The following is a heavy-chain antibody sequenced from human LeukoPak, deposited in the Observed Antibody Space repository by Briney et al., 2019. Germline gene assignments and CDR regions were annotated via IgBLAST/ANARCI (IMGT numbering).Heavy chain of an antibody. J-gene: IGHJ4*02. V-gene: IGHV3-74*01. CDR2: ITSDGSST. D-gene: IGHD1-26*01. CDR1: GFTFSTYW. Sequence: GGSLRLSRAASGFTFSTYWMHWVRQAPGKGLVCVSRITSDGSSTSYADSVRGRFTISRDNAKNTVYLQMNSLRAEDTAVYYCARDLTGAVFDFWGQGTLVTVSS. CDR3: ARDLTGAVFDF.